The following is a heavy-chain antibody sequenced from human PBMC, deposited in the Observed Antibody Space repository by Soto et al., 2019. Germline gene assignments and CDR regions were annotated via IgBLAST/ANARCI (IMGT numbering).Heavy chain of an antibody. D-gene: IGHD3-10*01. Sequence: QVQLVESGGGVVQPGRSLRLSCAASGFTFSSYGMHWVRQAPGKGLEWVAVIWYDGSNKYYADSVKGRFTTSRDNSKNRLYLQMNSLRADDTSVYYCAREYRFYYYGSWNGDQAFDIWGQGTTVSVFS. CDR1: GFTFSSYG. V-gene: IGHV3-33*01. CDR2: IWYDGSNK. J-gene: IGHJ3*02. CDR3: AREYRFYYYGSWNGDQAFDI.